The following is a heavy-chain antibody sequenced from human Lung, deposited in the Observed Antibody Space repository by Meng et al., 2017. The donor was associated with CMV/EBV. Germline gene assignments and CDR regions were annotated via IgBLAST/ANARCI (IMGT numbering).Heavy chain of an antibody. D-gene: IGHD3-10*01. CDR3: LRRSGGSV. CDR1: GASITNHNW. V-gene: IGHV4-4*02. Sequence: VQWRESGPALVKPSETLSLPCAVSGASITNHNWWAWVRQPPGKGLEWIGEIPHRGSSAYNPSLKSRVSMSIDKSKNQFSLKLTSVTAADTAVYHCLRRSGGSVWGQGTLVTVSS. J-gene: IGHJ1*01. CDR2: IPHRGSS.